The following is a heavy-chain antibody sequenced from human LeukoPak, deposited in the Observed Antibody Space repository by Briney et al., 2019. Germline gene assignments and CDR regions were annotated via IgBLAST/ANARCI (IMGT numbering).Heavy chain of an antibody. CDR2: ISYDGSTK. CDR1: GFTFSSYG. J-gene: IGHJ4*02. CDR3: AKDEVAYCGGDCYSHY. V-gene: IGHV3-30*18. Sequence: GRSLRLSCAASGFTFSSYGMHWVRQAPGKGLEWVAVISYDGSTKYYADSVKGRFTISRDNSKNTLYLQMNSLRAEDTAVYYCAKDEVAYCGGDCYSHYWGQGTLVTVSS. D-gene: IGHD2-21*02.